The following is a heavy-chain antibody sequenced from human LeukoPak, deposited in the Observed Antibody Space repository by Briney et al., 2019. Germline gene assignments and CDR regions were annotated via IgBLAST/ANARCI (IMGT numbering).Heavy chain of an antibody. Sequence: GGSLRLSCAASGFTVSSNYMSWVRQAPGKGLEWVSVIYSGGSTYYADSVKGRFTISRDISKNTLFLQMNALRAEDTAVYFCARVSSTGYAVSSGLYYWGQGVLVTVSS. CDR1: GFTVSSNY. J-gene: IGHJ4*02. CDR3: ARVSSTGYAVSSGLYY. V-gene: IGHV3-53*01. D-gene: IGHD3-22*01. CDR2: IYSGGST.